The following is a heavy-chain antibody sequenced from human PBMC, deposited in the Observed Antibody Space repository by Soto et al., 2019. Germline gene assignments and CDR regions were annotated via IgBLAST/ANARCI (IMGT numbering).Heavy chain of an antibody. Sequence: EVQLVESGGGLVQPGGSLRLSCATSGFNFSTYWVHWVRQAPGKGVVWVSRINSDGTITDYADSVKGRCTISRDNAKKAVYLEMNSRRVDDTAVYYCTRDGGGRYYGGFDNWGQGTLVTVSS. CDR3: TRDGGGRYYGGFDN. CDR2: INSDGTIT. J-gene: IGHJ4*02. V-gene: IGHV3-74*01. D-gene: IGHD3-10*01. CDR1: GFNFSTYW.